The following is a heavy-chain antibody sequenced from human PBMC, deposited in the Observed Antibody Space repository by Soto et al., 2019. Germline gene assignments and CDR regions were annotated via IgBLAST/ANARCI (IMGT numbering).Heavy chain of an antibody. J-gene: IGHJ5*02. CDR3: ERHRRGLEWLLNRFDP. D-gene: IGHD3-3*01. V-gene: IGHV4-39*01. CDR2: IYYSGGT. CDR1: GGSISSSSYY. Sequence: QLQLQESGPGLVKPSETLSLTCTVSGGSISSSSYYWGWIRQPPGKGRQWIWSIYYSGGTNYNPCLKSRVHISVNTSKTQFSLQLSSVTAADTAVYYCERHRRGLEWLLNRFDPWGQGTLVTVSS.